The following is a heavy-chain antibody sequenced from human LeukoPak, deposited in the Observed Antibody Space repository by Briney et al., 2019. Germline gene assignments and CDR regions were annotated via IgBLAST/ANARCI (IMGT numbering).Heavy chain of an antibody. CDR3: AKGGLVHRFDP. CDR2: ISGSGDNT. J-gene: IGHJ5*02. Sequence: GGTLRLSCAASGFTFSSYAMSWVRQAPGKGLEWVSGISGSGDNTYYADSVKGRFTISRDNSKNTLYLQMNSLRADDTAVYYCAKGGLVHRFDPWGQGTLVTVSS. V-gene: IGHV3-23*01. CDR1: GFTFSSYA.